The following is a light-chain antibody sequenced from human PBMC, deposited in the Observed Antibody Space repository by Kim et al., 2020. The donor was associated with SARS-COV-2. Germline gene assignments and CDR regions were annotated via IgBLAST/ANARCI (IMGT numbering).Light chain of an antibody. Sequence: QSITIACTGTSSDVGGYNYVSWYQQHPGKAPKLMIYDVRKRPSGVSNRFSGSKSGNTASLTISGLQAEDEADYYCSSYTSSSTGVVFGGGTQLTVL. V-gene: IGLV2-14*04. CDR2: DVR. CDR3: SSYTSSSTGVV. CDR1: SSDVGGYNY. J-gene: IGLJ2*01.